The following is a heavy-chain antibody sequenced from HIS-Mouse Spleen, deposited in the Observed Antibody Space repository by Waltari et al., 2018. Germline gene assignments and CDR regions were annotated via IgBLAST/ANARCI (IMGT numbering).Heavy chain of an antibody. CDR1: GFTFSSYG. D-gene: IGHD3-16*01. Sequence: QVQLVESGGGVVQPGRSLRLSCAASGFTFSSYGMHWVRQAPGKGLGWVAVIRYDGSNKYYADSVKGRFTISRDNSKNTLYLQMNSLRAEDTAVYYCARESEGGTGYWGQGTLVTVSS. CDR2: IRYDGSNK. CDR3: ARESEGGTGY. J-gene: IGHJ4*02. V-gene: IGHV3-33*01.